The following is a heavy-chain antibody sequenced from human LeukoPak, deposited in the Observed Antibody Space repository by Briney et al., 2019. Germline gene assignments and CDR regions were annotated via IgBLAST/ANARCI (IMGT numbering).Heavy chain of an antibody. Sequence: GASVKVSCKSSVYTFTSYDSNWVRQATGQGLEWMGWMNPNSGNTGYAQKFQGRVTITRNTSISTAYMELSSLRSEDTAVYYCARGNLQLLIDIWGQGTMVTVSS. CDR3: ARGNLQLLIDI. CDR2: MNPNSGNT. V-gene: IGHV1-8*03. D-gene: IGHD2-2*01. J-gene: IGHJ3*02. CDR1: VYTFTSYD.